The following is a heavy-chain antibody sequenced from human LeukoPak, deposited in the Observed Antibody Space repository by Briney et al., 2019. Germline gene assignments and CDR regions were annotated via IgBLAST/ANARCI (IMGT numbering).Heavy chain of an antibody. CDR3: ARVQQYDKFDY. J-gene: IGHJ4*02. V-gene: IGHV3-20*04. CDR2: ISWNGRNT. Sequence: LSGGSLRLSCAASGFTFDDYDLNWVRQAPGKGLEWVSGISWNGRNTAYAESLKGRFTISRDDAKNSLYLQMNSLRAEDTAFYYCARVQQYDKFDYWGQGTLVTVSS. D-gene: IGHD3-22*01. CDR1: GFTFDDYD.